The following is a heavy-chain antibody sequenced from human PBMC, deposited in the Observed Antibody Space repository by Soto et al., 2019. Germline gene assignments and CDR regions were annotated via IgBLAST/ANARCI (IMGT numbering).Heavy chain of an antibody. J-gene: IGHJ6*02. CDR1: GYTFTTSG. Sequence: QVHLVQSGAEVKKPGASVRVSCKSSGYTFTTSGISWVRQAPGQGLEWMGWISTDNGNTNYAQHLQGRVIMTTDTSTSTAYMDLRSLRSEDTAVYYCARDQGITTFGVYSMYYYGMDVWGQGTTVTVSS. V-gene: IGHV1-18*01. D-gene: IGHD3-3*01. CDR2: ISTDNGNT. CDR3: ARDQGITTFGVYSMYYYGMDV.